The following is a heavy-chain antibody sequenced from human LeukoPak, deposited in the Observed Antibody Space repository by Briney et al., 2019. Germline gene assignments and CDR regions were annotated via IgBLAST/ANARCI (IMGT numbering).Heavy chain of an antibody. Sequence: GGSLRLSCAASGFSFSIYAMSWVRQAPGKGLEWVSSISGSGANTYYADSVKGRFTISRDNSKDTLYLQMNSLRAEDTAVYYCAKVSGAPRDYYYYGMDVWGQGTTVTVSS. CDR2: ISGSGANT. D-gene: IGHD3-10*01. J-gene: IGHJ6*02. CDR1: GFSFSIYA. CDR3: AKVSGAPRDYYYYGMDV. V-gene: IGHV3-23*01.